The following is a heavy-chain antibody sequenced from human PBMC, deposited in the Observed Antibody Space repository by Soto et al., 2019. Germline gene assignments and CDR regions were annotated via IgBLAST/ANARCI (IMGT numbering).Heavy chain of an antibody. CDR2: ISSSSSTI. V-gene: IGHV3-48*01. Sequence: GGSLRLSFAASGFTFSSYSMNWVRQAPGKGLEWVSYISSSSSTIYYADSVKGRFTISRDNAKNSLYLQINSLRAEDTAVYYCARGQPYYYGSGSLLMDVWGKGTTVTVSS. CDR3: ARGQPYYYGSGSLLMDV. J-gene: IGHJ6*03. D-gene: IGHD3-10*01. CDR1: GFTFSSYS.